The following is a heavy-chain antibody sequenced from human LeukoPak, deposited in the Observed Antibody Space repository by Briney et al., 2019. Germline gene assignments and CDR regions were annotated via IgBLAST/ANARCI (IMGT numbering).Heavy chain of an antibody. CDR2: IYTSGTT. Sequence: SETLSLTCTVSGGSISSYFWSWIRQPAGKGLEWIGRIYTSGTTNYNTTLKSRLTMSVDTSKNQFSLRLSSVTAADTAVYYCAREDPLVAARGLDYWGQGTLVTVSS. J-gene: IGHJ4*02. V-gene: IGHV4-4*07. D-gene: IGHD2-15*01. CDR1: GGSISSYF. CDR3: AREDPLVAARGLDY.